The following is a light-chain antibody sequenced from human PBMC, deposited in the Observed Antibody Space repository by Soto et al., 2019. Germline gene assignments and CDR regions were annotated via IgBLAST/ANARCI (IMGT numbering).Light chain of an antibody. Sequence: DVVMTQSPLSLPVTLGQPASISCRSSRSLVYSEGNAYLNWFQQRPGQSPRRLIYKASNRDSGVPDRFSGSGSGTDFTLQISRVEAEDVGFYYCMQATHWPPTFGRGTRVEIK. CDR2: KAS. J-gene: IGKJ1*01. CDR3: MQATHWPPT. V-gene: IGKV2-30*01. CDR1: RSLVYSEGNAY.